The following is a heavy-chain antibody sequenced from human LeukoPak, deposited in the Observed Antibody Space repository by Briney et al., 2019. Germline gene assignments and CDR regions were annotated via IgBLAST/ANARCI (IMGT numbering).Heavy chain of an antibody. CDR2: SYYSGST. Sequence: SETLSLTCTVSGGSISSSSCYWGWIRQPPGKGLEWIGSSYYSGSTYYNPSLKSRVTISVDTSKNQFSLKLSSVTAADTAVYYCARLGGAYDFWSGYSDFDYWGQGTLVTVSS. CDR3: ARLGGAYDFWSGYSDFDY. D-gene: IGHD3-3*01. J-gene: IGHJ4*02. V-gene: IGHV4-39*01. CDR1: GGSISSSSCY.